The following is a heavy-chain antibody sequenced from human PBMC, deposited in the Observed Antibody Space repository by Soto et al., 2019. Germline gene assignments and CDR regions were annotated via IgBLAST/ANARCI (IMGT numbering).Heavy chain of an antibody. CDR3: AMVDVYVTPSPQDV. D-gene: IGHD3-16*01. CDR2: INTYNGNT. J-gene: IGHJ6*02. Sequence: QVQLVQSGAEVKNPGASVKVSLKASGYTFTRYGIGWARQAPGQGLAWMGWINTYNGNTNYAQNVQGRVTLTTDTSTSTAYMELRSLRSNDTAIYYCAMVDVYVTPSPQDVWGQGTTVIVSS. CDR1: GYTFTRYG. V-gene: IGHV1-18*01.